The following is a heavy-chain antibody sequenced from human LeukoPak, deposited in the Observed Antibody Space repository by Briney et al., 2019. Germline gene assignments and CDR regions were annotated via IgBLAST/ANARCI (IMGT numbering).Heavy chain of an antibody. Sequence: SETLSLTCAVYGGSFTGYYWNWIRQPPGKGLEWIGEIEHSGSTKYNPSLRSRVTISADTSKNQFSLKMSSVTAEDTAVYYCARAGEYQLVYCWFDPWGQGTLVTVSS. J-gene: IGHJ5*02. V-gene: IGHV4-34*01. D-gene: IGHD2-2*02. CDR3: ARAGEYQLVYCWFDP. CDR1: GGSFTGYY. CDR2: IEHSGST.